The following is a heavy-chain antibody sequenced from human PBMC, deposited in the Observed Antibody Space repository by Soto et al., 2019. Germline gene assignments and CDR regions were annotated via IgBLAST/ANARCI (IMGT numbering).Heavy chain of an antibody. V-gene: IGHV3-23*01. D-gene: IGHD6-13*01. Sequence: EVQLLESGGGLVQPGGSLRLSCAASGFTFTDYALSWVRQAPGKGLEWDATISGIGGSTYLADSVKGRLSISRDNSKNTVSLLMNSLRAEDTAVYFCARGSPGYISSWYYFDYWGRGTLVTVSS. CDR1: GFTFTDYA. CDR2: ISGIGGST. J-gene: IGHJ4*02. CDR3: ARGSPGYISSWYYFDY.